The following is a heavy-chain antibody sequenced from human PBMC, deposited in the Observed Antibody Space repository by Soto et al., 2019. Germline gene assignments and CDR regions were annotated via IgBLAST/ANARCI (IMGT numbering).Heavy chain of an antibody. Sequence: GESLKLSCKGSGYSFTSYWIGWARQMPGKGLEWMGIIYPGDSDTRYSPSFQGQVTISADKSISTAYLQWSSLKASDTAMYYCARTAAAGKYYNGMDVWGQGTTVTSP. D-gene: IGHD6-13*01. CDR3: ARTAAAGKYYNGMDV. CDR1: GYSFTSYW. J-gene: IGHJ6*02. CDR2: IYPGDSDT. V-gene: IGHV5-51*01.